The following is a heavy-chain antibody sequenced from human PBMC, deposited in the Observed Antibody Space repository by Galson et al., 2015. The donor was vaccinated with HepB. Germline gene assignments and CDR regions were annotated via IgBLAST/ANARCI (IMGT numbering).Heavy chain of an antibody. CDR1: GFTFSNYW. V-gene: IGHV3-49*04. D-gene: IGHD3-22*01. CDR2: IRSKAYGGTT. CDR3: MLGDSSGYYIKPLDY. J-gene: IGHJ4*02. Sequence: SLRLSCAASGFTFSNYWMSWVRQTPGKGLEWVGFIRSKAYGGTTEYAASVKGRFTISRDDSKSIAYLQMNSLKTEDTAVYYCMLGDSSGYYIKPLDYWGQGTLVTVSS.